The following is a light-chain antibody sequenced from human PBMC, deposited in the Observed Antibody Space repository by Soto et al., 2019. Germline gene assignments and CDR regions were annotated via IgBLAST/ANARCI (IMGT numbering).Light chain of an antibody. CDR3: CSYASSNTLGV. Sequence: QSVLTQPASVSGSPGQSITISCTGTSSDVGSYNLVSWYQQHPGKAPKLMIYEGSKRPSGVSNRFSGSKSGNTASLTISGLQAEDEADYYCCSYASSNTLGVFGTGTKLTVL. J-gene: IGLJ1*01. CDR1: SSDVGSYNL. CDR2: EGS. V-gene: IGLV2-23*01.